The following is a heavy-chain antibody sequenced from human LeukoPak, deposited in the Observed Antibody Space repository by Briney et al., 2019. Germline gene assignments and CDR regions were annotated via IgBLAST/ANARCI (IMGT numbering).Heavy chain of an antibody. CDR1: GFTFSDYY. J-gene: IGHJ3*02. V-gene: IGHV3-11*06. Sequence: PGGSLRLSCAASGFTFSDYYMSWIRQAPGKGLDWVSSISSINTYIYYADSVKGRFTISRDNAKNSLYLQMNSLRAEDTAVYYCARDDYGGNSGDAFDIWGQGTMVTVSS. D-gene: IGHD4-23*01. CDR2: ISSINTYI. CDR3: ARDDYGGNSGDAFDI.